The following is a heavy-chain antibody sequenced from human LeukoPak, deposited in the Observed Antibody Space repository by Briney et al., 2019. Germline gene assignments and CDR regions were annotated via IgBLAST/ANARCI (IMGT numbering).Heavy chain of an antibody. V-gene: IGHV3-21*01. J-gene: IGHJ4*02. D-gene: IGHD2/OR15-2a*01. CDR3: ARDLSKRFDY. CDR2: ISSSSGDI. Sequence: PGGSLRLSCAASGFTFSNYRMDWVRQAPGKGLEWVSGISSSSGDIYYADSLKGRFTISRDNAKNSLYLQMNSLRAEDTAVYYCARDLSKRFDYWGQGTLVTVSS. CDR1: GFTFSNYR.